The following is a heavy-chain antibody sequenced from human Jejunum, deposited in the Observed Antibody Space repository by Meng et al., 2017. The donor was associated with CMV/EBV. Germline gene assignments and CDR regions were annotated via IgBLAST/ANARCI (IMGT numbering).Heavy chain of an antibody. CDR3: AKAESSGWYSSDH. CDR1: GFTLSHFW. Sequence: ALGFTLSHFWMPWAGQAPGRGLVWLSRINSNGSQTTYADSVKGRFTISRDNVKNTLYLQMNSLRAEDTAIYYCAKAESSGWYSSDHWGQGTLVTVSS. V-gene: IGHV3-74*03. D-gene: IGHD6-19*01. CDR2: INSNGSQT. J-gene: IGHJ5*02.